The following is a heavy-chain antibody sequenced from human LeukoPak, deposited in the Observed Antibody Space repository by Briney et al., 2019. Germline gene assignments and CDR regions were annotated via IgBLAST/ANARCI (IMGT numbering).Heavy chain of an antibody. J-gene: IGHJ6*04. Sequence: GESLKISCKGSGSHFITYWIAWVRQMPGKGLEWMGIIYPGDSDTRYSPSFQGQVTISADKSISTAYLQWSSLKASDTAMYYCARAPLGGGWPFHGMDVWGKGTTVTVSS. CDR2: IYPGDSDT. CDR3: ARAPLGGGWPFHGMDV. V-gene: IGHV5-51*01. D-gene: IGHD6-19*01. CDR1: GSHFITYW.